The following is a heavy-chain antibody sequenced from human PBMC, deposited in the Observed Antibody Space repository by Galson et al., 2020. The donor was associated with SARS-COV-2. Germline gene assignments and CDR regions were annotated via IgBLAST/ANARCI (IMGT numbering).Heavy chain of an antibody. Sequence: GGSLRLSCAASGFTFSSYSMNWVRQAPGKGLEWVSSISSSSSYIYYADSVKGRFTISRDNAKNSLYLQMNSLRAEDTAVYYCAREPRDRDSVVVVAAWNAFDIWGQGTMVTVSS. J-gene: IGHJ3*02. CDR2: ISSSSSYI. D-gene: IGHD2-15*01. CDR3: AREPRDRDSVVVVAAWNAFDI. CDR1: GFTFSSYS. V-gene: IGHV3-21*01.